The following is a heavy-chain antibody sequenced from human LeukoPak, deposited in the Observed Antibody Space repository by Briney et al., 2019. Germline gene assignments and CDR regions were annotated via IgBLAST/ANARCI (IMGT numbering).Heavy chain of an antibody. CDR1: GYTLTELS. Sequence: GASVKVSCKVSGYTLTELSMHWVRQAPGKGLEWMGGFDPEDGETIYAQKFQGRVTMTEDTSTDTAYMELSSLRSEDTAVYYCATLPTRGNSFIGNWSDPWGQGILVTVSS. J-gene: IGHJ5*02. CDR3: ATLPTRGNSFIGNWSDP. D-gene: IGHD4-23*01. V-gene: IGHV1-24*01. CDR2: FDPEDGET.